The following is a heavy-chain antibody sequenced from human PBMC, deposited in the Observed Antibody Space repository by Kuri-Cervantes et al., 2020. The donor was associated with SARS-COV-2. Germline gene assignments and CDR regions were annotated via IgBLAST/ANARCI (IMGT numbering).Heavy chain of an antibody. CDR2: ISSSSSTI. Sequence: GGCLSLACAVSRFAFSSYSMNWVRQAPGKVLEWVSYISSSSSTIYYADSVKGRFTISRDNAKNSLYLQMNSLRAEDTAVYYCARITGTTSSGAFDIWGQGTMVTVSS. CDR1: RFAFSSYS. CDR3: ARITGTTSSGAFDI. J-gene: IGHJ3*02. V-gene: IGHV3-48*01. D-gene: IGHD1-7*01.